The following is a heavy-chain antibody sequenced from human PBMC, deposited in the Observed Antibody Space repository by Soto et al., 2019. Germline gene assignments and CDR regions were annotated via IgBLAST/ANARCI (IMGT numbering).Heavy chain of an antibody. CDR2: IWFDGSEI. J-gene: IGHJ4*02. CDR3: VRGYDKFDY. Sequence: QVQLVESGGGVVQPGRSLRLSCVASGFTFGSYGMHWVRQAPGKGLEWVAVIWFDGSEIRYTSSVKGRFTISRDNSKNSLYLQMNSVRVEDSAVYYCVRGYDKFDYWGQGTLVTVSS. CDR1: GFTFGSYG. V-gene: IGHV3-33*03. D-gene: IGHD5-12*01.